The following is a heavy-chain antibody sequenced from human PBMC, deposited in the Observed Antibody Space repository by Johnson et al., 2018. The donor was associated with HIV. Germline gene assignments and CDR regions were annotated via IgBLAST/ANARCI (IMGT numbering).Heavy chain of an antibody. CDR3: ASSGELPDDDAFDI. D-gene: IGHD1-26*01. V-gene: IGHV3-66*01. CDR2: IFSGGSI. J-gene: IGHJ3*02. CDR1: GFTVSSYY. Sequence: EVQLVESGGGLVQPGGSLRLSCAASGFTVSSYYMSWVRQAPGKGLEWVSVIFSGGSIYFADSVKGRFTISRDNSKNTLYLQMNSLRAEDTAVYYCASSGELPDDDAFDIWGQGTMVTVSS.